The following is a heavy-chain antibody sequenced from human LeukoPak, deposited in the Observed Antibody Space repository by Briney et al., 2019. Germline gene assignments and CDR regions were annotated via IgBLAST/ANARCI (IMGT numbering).Heavy chain of an antibody. D-gene: IGHD3-16*02. CDR1: GFTFSSYA. CDR3: AGDYDYVWGSYRYTGGVDY. V-gene: IGHV3-23*01. Sequence: PGGSLRLSCAASGFTFSSYAMSWVRQAPGKGLEWVSAISGSGGSTYYADSVKGRFTISRDNSKNTLYLQMNSLRAEDTAVYYCAGDYDYVWGSYRYTGGVDYWGQGTLVTVSS. J-gene: IGHJ4*02. CDR2: ISGSGGST.